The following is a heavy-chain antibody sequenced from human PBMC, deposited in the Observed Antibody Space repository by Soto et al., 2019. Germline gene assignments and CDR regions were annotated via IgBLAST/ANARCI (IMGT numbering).Heavy chain of an antibody. D-gene: IGHD5-18*01. CDR2: IIPIFGTA. V-gene: IGHV1-69*01. CDR3: ASAQAGYSYGYGGGAFDI. Sequence: SAVKGSCKAVGGTCSSYSVSWGGRAPGGGGEWMGGIIPIFGTANYAQKFQGRGTITADESTSTAYMELSSLRSEDTAVYYCASAQAGYSYGYGGGAFDIWGQGTMVTVSS. J-gene: IGHJ3*02. CDR1: GGTCSSYS.